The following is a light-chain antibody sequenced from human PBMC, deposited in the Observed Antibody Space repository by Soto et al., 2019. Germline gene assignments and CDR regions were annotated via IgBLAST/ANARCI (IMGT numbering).Light chain of an antibody. CDR2: DAS. V-gene: IGKV1-5*01. J-gene: IGKJ1*01. CDR3: QQYNSYWT. CDR1: ERISSW. Sequence: DIQMTQSPSTLSASVGDRVTITCRASERISSWLAWYQQKPGKAPKLLIYDASSLESGVPSRFSGSGSGTEFTLTISSLQPDDFATYYCQQYNSYWTFGQGTKGDIK.